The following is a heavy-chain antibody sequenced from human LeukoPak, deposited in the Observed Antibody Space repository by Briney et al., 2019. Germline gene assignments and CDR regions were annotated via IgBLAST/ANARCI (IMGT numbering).Heavy chain of an antibody. Sequence: PAETLSLTCTVSRGSVNSNSYYWGWIRQPPGKGLEWIGTIYYSGNTYYNPSLESRVTISVDTSKNQFSLKLTSVTAADTAVYYCARDHEVSSSSFDYWGQGTLVTVSS. CDR1: RGSVNSNSYY. V-gene: IGHV4-39*07. J-gene: IGHJ4*02. CDR2: IYYSGNT. D-gene: IGHD6-6*01. CDR3: ARDHEVSSSSFDY.